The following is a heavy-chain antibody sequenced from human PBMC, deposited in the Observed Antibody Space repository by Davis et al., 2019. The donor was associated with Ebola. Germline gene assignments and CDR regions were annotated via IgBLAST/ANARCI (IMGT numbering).Heavy chain of an antibody. Sequence: GSLSLSCATSGFTFSTYNMNWVRQAPRKRPESPPSTSAGGTYVHYAASVKGRFTSSRDNAKNSLYLQMNSRRAEDTAVYYGARRITIFGVVIKSNRFDPWGQGTLVTVSS. V-gene: IGHV3-21*01. CDR3: ARRITIFGVVIKSNRFDP. D-gene: IGHD3-3*01. CDR2: TSAGGTYV. J-gene: IGHJ5*02. CDR1: GFTFSTYN.